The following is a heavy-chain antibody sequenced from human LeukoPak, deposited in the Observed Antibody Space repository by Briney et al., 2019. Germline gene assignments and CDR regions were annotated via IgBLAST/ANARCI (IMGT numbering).Heavy chain of an antibody. CDR3: ARDVRARTSDY. V-gene: IGHV3-7*01. D-gene: IGHD3-10*02. J-gene: IGHJ4*02. Sequence: GGSLRLSCAASGFTFSSYWMSWVRQAPGKGLEWVANIKEDGSERYYVDSVKGRFTISRDNAENSLYLQFNSLRVEDTAVYYCARDVRARTSDYWGQGTLVTVSS. CDR2: IKEDGSER. CDR1: GFTFSSYW.